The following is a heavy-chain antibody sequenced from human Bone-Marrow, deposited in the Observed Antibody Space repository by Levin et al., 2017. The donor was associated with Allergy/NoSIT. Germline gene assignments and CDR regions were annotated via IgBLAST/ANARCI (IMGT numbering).Heavy chain of an antibody. CDR1: GFTFDNFA. CDR3: TKSRWGGMAV. CDR2: LSWDSGII. J-gene: IGHJ6*02. D-gene: IGHD3-16*01. Sequence: GGSLRLSCTASGFTFDNFAMHWVRQAPGKGLEYLSGLSWDSGIIVYADSVNGRFTISRDNAKNSLFLHMNSLTNEDTAIYYCTKSRWGGMAVWGQGALVTVSS. V-gene: IGHV3-9*01.